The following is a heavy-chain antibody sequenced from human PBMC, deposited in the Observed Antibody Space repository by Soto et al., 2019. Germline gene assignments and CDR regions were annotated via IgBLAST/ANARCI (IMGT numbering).Heavy chain of an antibody. CDR2: IVVGSGNT. V-gene: IGHV1-58*02. D-gene: IGHD3-3*01. Sequence: ASVKVSCKASGFTFTSSAMQWVRQARGQRLEWIGWIVVGSGNTNYAQKFQERFTISRDDSVHTLYLQMNSLKVEDTAVYYCTTDTPHASWITYGTYKYYYRMDVWGQGTTVTVSS. CDR1: GFTFTSSA. J-gene: IGHJ6*02. CDR3: TTDTPHASWITYGTYKYYYRMDV.